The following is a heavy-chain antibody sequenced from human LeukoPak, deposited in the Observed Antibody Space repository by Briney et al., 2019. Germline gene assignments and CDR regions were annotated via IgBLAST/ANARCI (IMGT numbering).Heavy chain of an antibody. CDR1: GGTFSSYA. Sequence: SSVKVSCKASGGTFSSYAISWVRQDPGQGLEWMGRIIPILGIANYAQKFQGRVTITADKSTSTAYMELSSLRSEDTAVYYCARATDNYSNDYWGQGTLVTVSS. CDR2: IIPILGIA. J-gene: IGHJ4*02. CDR3: ARATDNYSNDY. V-gene: IGHV1-69*04. D-gene: IGHD4-11*01.